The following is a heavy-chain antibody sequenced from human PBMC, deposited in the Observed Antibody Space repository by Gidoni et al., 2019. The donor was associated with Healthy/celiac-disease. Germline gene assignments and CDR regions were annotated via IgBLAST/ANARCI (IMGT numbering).Heavy chain of an antibody. J-gene: IGHJ6*02. CDR2: ISWNSGSI. V-gene: IGHV3-9*01. CDR1: GFTFDDYA. CDR3: AKERSSFYYYYYGMDV. Sequence: EVQLVESGGGLVQPGRSLRLSCAASGFTFDDYAMHWVRQAPGKGLEWVSGISWNSGSIGYADSVKGRFTISRDNAKNSLYLQMNSLRAEDTALYYCAKERSSFYYYYYGMDVWGQGTTVTVSS. D-gene: IGHD6-6*01.